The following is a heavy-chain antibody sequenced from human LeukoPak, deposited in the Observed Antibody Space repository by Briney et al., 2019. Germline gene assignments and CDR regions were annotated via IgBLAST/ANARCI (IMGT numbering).Heavy chain of an antibody. CDR3: GANAGGYKEAPFDY. CDR1: GVSISRNY. D-gene: IGHD5-12*01. CDR2: VYYSGST. J-gene: IGHJ4*02. Sequence: SETLSLTCAVSGVSISRNYWTWIRQPPGKGLEWIGYVYYSGSTSYNPSLESRVTISLDASKNQFSLKLTSVNAADTAVYYCGANAGGYKEAPFDYWSQGALVTVSS. V-gene: IGHV4-59*13.